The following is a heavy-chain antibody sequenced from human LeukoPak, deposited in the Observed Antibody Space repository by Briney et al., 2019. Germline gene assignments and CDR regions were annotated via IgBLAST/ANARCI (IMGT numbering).Heavy chain of an antibody. D-gene: IGHD3-3*01. CDR2: ISWNSGSI. J-gene: IGHJ4*02. V-gene: IGHV3-9*01. CDR1: GFTFDDYA. CDR3: AKCEARYYDFWSGYYTGPFDY. Sequence: GRSLRLSCAASGFTFDDYAMHWVRQAPGKGLEWVSGISWNSGSIGYADSVKGRFTISRDNAKNSLYLQMNSLRAEDTALYYCAKCEARYYDFWSGYYTGPFDYWGQGTLVTVSS.